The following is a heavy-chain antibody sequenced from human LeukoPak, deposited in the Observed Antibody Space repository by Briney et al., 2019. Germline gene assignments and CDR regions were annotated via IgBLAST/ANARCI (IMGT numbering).Heavy chain of an antibody. CDR3: AKERVDSSTWYVLDY. D-gene: IGHD6-13*01. Sequence: GGSLTLSCPASGLTFDDSAMHCVRHAPGKGLDWVPDIRRNCGRIGYAVSVKGRFAISRDKAKNSLYLQMNSLRPEDTALYHCAKERVDSSTWYVLDYWGQGTLVTVSP. CDR2: IRRNCGRI. J-gene: IGHJ4*02. CDR1: GLTFDDSA. V-gene: IGHV3-9*01.